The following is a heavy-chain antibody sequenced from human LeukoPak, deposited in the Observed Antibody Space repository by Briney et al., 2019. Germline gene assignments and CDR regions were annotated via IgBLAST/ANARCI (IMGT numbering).Heavy chain of an antibody. CDR1: GFTFSSYG. CDR3: ARGIQLWLFDP. CDR2: IWYDGSNK. J-gene: IGHJ5*02. D-gene: IGHD5-18*01. Sequence: GGSLRLSCAASGFTFSSYGMHWVRQAPGKGLEWVAVIWYDGSNKYYADSVKGRFTISRDNSKNTLYLQMNSLRAEDTAVYYCARGIQLWLFDPWGQGTLVTVYS. V-gene: IGHV3-33*01.